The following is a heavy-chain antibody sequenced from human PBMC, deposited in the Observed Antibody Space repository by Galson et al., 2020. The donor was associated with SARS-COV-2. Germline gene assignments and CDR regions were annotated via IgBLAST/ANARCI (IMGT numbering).Heavy chain of an antibody. CDR1: GFTFSTYP. CDR3: ARDGQSSRGWAFDY. J-gene: IGHJ4*02. V-gene: IGHV3-30*04. Sequence: GESLKISCAASGFTFSTYPIHWVRQAPGKGLEWVAVISYDGNNKYYADSVKGRFTISRDNYKNTVNLEMNSLRVEDTAVYYCARDGQSSRGWAFDYWGQGTLLTVSS. CDR2: ISYDGNNK. D-gene: IGHD6-19*01.